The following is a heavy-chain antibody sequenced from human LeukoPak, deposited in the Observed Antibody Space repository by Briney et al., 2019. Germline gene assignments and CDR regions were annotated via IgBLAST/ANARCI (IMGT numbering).Heavy chain of an antibody. V-gene: IGHV3-74*01. Sequence: RGSLRLSCAASGFTFSKYWMLCVRQAPGKGLESVSRINTDGTVTTYADSVKGRFTVSRDNADNTMFLQMNSVRDEDTAVYYCATKQWLAPPPDSWGQGTPVTVSS. CDR3: ATKQWLAPPPDS. CDR1: GFTFSKYW. J-gene: IGHJ4*02. D-gene: IGHD6-19*01. CDR2: INTDGTVT.